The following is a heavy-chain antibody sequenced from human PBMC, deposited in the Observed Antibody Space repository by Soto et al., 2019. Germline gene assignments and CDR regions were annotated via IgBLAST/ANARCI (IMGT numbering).Heavy chain of an antibody. J-gene: IGHJ2*01. CDR3: ARDGATQTRRPWYFDL. V-gene: IGHV3-30-3*01. CDR2: VSYDGTNQ. D-gene: IGHD1-1*01. CDR1: GFTFSNYA. Sequence: QVQLVESGGGVVQPGRSLRLSCAASGFTFSNYAMHWVRQTPGKGLEWVAIVSYDGTNQYYADSVKGRFTISRDNYENTLYLQMNTLRAEDTALYYCARDGATQTRRPWYFDLWGRGTLVTVSS.